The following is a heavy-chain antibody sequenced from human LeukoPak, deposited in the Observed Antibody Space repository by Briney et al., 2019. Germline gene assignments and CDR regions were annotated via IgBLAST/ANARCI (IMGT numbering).Heavy chain of an antibody. J-gene: IGHJ3*02. CDR3: ARDPLVVTHDDAFDI. CDR2: TYFRSTWYK. D-gene: IGHD4-23*01. CDR1: GDSVSSDFAA. Sequence: SQTLSLTCAISGDSVSSDFAAWLWIRQSPSRGLEWLGRTYFRSTWYKDYSESVKSRITINPDTSKNQFSLQLNSVTPEDTAVYYCARDPLVVTHDDAFDIWGQGTMVTVSS. V-gene: IGHV6-1*01.